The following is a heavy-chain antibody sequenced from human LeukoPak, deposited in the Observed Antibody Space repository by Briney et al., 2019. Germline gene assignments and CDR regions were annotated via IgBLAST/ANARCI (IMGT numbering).Heavy chain of an antibody. CDR3: AKVHYDIWTDYPKVAAFDI. V-gene: IGHV3-23*01. CDR1: GFTFNSYA. CDR2: ISGSGGGT. D-gene: IGHD3-9*01. J-gene: IGHJ3*02. Sequence: GGSLRLFCAASGFTFNSYAMSWVRQAPGKGLEWVSGISGSGGGTYYADSVKGRFTISRDNSKNTVFLQMNSLSADDTAVYYCAKVHYDIWTDYPKVAAFDIWGQGTIVTVSS.